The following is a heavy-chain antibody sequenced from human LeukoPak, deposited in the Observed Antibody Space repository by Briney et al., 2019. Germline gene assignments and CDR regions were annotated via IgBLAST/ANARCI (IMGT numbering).Heavy chain of an antibody. CDR2: ITSSGDST. Sequence: GGSLRLSCAASGFTFSHYTMYWVRQAPGKGLRYVSAITSSGDSTYYASSVKDRFTISRDNSKNTLYLQMGSLRAEDTAVYYCVATVTILDYWGQGTLVTVSS. D-gene: IGHD4-17*01. V-gene: IGHV3-64*01. J-gene: IGHJ4*02. CDR3: VATVTILDY. CDR1: GFTFSHYT.